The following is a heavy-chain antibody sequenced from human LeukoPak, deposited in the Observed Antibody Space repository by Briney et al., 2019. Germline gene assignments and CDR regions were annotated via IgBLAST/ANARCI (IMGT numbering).Heavy chain of an antibody. CDR2: ISDSGATI. V-gene: IGHV3-23*01. D-gene: IGHD6-6*01. CDR3: AKIRAARPGY. Sequence: PGGSLRLSCAASAFTFSRYGMNWVRQAPGKGLEWVSGISDSGATIYYADSVKGRFTISRDNSKNTLHLQMHSLRPEDTAIYYCAKIRAARPGYWGQGTLVTVSS. CDR1: AFTFSRYG. J-gene: IGHJ4*02.